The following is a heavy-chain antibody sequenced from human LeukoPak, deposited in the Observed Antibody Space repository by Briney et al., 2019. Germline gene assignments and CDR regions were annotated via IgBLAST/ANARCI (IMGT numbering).Heavy chain of an antibody. V-gene: IGHV3-53*01. J-gene: IGHJ4*02. CDR2: IYSGGTT. CDR1: GFTVSSNY. CDR3: ARIRDGYNYYYFDY. Sequence: GGSLRLSCAASGFTVSSNYMSWVRQAPGKGLEWVSIIYSGGTTDYADSVKGRFTISRDSSENTLYLQMNSLRAGDTAVYYCARIRDGYNYYYFDYWGQGTLVTVSS. D-gene: IGHD5-24*01.